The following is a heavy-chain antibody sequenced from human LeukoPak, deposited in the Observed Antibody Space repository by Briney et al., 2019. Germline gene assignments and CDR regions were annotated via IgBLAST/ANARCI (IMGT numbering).Heavy chain of an antibody. J-gene: IGHJ4*02. CDR3: ARGGGWLPDH. CDR2: IYDSGRT. D-gene: IGHD5-12*01. V-gene: IGHV4-59*12. CDR1: GDSISNYY. Sequence: SETLSLTCTVSGDSISNYYWSWIRQPPGKGREWIGIIYDSGRTNYNPSLNSRVTISADTSKRQFSLKLNSVTAADTAVYYCARGGGWLPDHWGQGTLVTVSS.